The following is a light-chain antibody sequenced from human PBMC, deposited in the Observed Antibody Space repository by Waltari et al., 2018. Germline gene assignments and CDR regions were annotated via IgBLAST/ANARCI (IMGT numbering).Light chain of an antibody. Sequence: AIRMTQSPSSLSASTGDRVTITCRASQGISSYLSWYQQKPGKAPKILIYAASPLQSGVPSRFSGSGSGTDFTLTISCLQSEDFATYYCQQYYSYPRTFGQGTKVEIK. J-gene: IGKJ1*01. V-gene: IGKV1-8*01. CDR3: QQYYSYPRT. CDR2: AAS. CDR1: QGISSY.